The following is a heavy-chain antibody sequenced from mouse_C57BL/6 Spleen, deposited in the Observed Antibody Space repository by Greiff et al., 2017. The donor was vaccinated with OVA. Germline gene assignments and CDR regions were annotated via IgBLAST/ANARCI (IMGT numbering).Heavy chain of an antibody. CDR3: SRAVVAPNSSLDY. V-gene: IGHV3-1*01. CDR1: GYSITSGYD. CDR2: ISYSGST. Sequence: EVKLMESGPGMVKPSQSLSLTCTVTGYSITSGYDWHWIRHFPGNKLEWMGYISYSGSTNYNPSLKSRISITPDTSKNHFFLKLNSVSTEDSATAYCSRAVVAPNSSLDYWGQGTSVTVSS. D-gene: IGHD1-1*01. J-gene: IGHJ4*01.